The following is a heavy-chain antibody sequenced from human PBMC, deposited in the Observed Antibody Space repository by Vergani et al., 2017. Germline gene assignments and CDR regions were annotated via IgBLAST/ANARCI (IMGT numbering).Heavy chain of an antibody. D-gene: IGHD6-13*01. Sequence: QLQLQESDPGLVKPSETLSLTCTVSGGSIRSTFYYWGWIRQPPGKGLEWIGTIYYSGSTYYNPSLKSRVTISVDTSKNQFSLKLSSVTAADTAVYYCARATGGSSSWLWLDVWGQGTTVTVSS. J-gene: IGHJ6*02. CDR1: GGSIRSTFYY. V-gene: IGHV4-39*02. CDR2: IYYSGST. CDR3: ARATGGSSSWLWLDV.